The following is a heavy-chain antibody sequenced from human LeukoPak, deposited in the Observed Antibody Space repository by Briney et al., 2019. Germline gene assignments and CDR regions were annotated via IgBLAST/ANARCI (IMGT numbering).Heavy chain of an antibody. V-gene: IGHV4-4*07. J-gene: IGHJ4*02. CDR3: ARHGYTASHYFLDF. Sequence: SETLSLTCTVSSGSINSDYWGWVRQPAGRGLEWIGRIYTTGKTDYNPSLKSRLTMSVDTSKRQFSLNLTSVTAADTAIYFCARHGYTASHYFLDFWSQGTLVTVSS. D-gene: IGHD3-16*01. CDR2: IYTTGKT. CDR1: SGSINSDY.